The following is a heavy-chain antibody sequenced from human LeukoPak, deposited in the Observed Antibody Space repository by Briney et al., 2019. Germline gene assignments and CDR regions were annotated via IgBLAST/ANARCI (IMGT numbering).Heavy chain of an antibody. D-gene: IGHD5-12*01. J-gene: IGHJ4*02. Sequence: ASVKVSCKVSGYTLTELSMHGVRQAPGKGLEWMGGFDPEDGETIYAQKFQGRVTMTEDTSTDTAYMELSSLRSEDTAVYYCATDLVYSGYDRFDYWGQGTLVTVSS. CDR3: ATDLVYSGYDRFDY. V-gene: IGHV1-24*01. CDR1: GYTLTELS. CDR2: FDPEDGET.